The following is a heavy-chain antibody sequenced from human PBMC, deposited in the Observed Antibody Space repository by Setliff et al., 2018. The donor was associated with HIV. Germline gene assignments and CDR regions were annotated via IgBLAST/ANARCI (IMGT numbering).Heavy chain of an antibody. CDR3: ARDREGFGELLMP. J-gene: IGHJ4*02. Sequence: LRLSCAASGFTFSSFWMTWVRQAPGKGLEWVANINQDGSAAYYVDSLKGRFTISRDNAKNSLYLQMNSLRAEDTAVYYCARDREGFGELLMPWGQGTLVTVSS. D-gene: IGHD3-10*01. CDR1: GFTFSSFW. CDR2: INQDGSAA. V-gene: IGHV3-7*01.